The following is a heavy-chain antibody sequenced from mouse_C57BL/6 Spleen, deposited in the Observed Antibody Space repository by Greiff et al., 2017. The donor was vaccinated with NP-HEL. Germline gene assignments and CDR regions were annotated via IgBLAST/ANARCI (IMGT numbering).Heavy chain of an antibody. V-gene: IGHV14-2*01. D-gene: IGHD2-14*01. J-gene: IGHJ2*01. CDR2: IDPEAGEN. CDR3: ARIGVDY. CDR1: GFNIKDYY. Sequence: EVKLEESGAELVKPGASVKLSCTASGFNIKDYYMPWVTQRNEQGLEWIGRIDPEAGENIYAPQFQGKATITADTASNTAYLQLSSLTSEDTAIYYWARIGVDYGGQGTTLTVSS.